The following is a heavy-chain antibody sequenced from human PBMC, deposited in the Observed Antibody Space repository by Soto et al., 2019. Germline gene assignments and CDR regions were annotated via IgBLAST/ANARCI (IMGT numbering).Heavy chain of an antibody. CDR2: VSYSGST. D-gene: IGHD6-19*01. Sequence: SETLSLTCIASGGSISTYYWSWIRQPPGRGLEWIGYVSYSGSTNYNPSLRSRVTISVDTSKNQFSLKLNSVTAADTAVYYCARDYSSGWDNWFDPWGQGTLVTVSS. J-gene: IGHJ5*02. V-gene: IGHV4-59*01. CDR3: ARDYSSGWDNWFDP. CDR1: GGSISTYY.